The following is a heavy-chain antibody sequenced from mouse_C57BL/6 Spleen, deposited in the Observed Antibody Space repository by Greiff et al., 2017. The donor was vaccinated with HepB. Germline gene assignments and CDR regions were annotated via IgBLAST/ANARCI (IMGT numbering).Heavy chain of an antibody. CDR1: GYTFTDYY. V-gene: IGHV1-26*01. CDR2: INPNNGGT. Sequence: EVQLQQSGPELVKPGASVKISCKASGYTFTDYYMNWVKQSHGKSLEWIGDINPNNGGTSYNQKFKGKATLTVDKSSSTAYMELRSLTSEDSAVYYCARIYYYGSSVDYWGQGTTLTVSS. J-gene: IGHJ2*01. CDR3: ARIYYYGSSVDY. D-gene: IGHD1-1*01.